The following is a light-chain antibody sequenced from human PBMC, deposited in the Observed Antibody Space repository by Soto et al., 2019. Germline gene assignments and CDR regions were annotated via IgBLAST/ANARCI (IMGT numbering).Light chain of an antibody. CDR2: WGS. J-gene: IGKJ5*01. CDR1: QSLLHGDGYNC. Sequence: DIVLTQSPVSLPVTPGEPVSISCRSSQSLLHGDGYNCLDWYLQKPGQSPQVLIYWGSNRASGVPDRFSGSASGKDFTLKISRVEPEDVGVYYCMQVLQLPVPFGQGTRLEIK. V-gene: IGKV2-28*01. CDR3: MQVLQLPVP.